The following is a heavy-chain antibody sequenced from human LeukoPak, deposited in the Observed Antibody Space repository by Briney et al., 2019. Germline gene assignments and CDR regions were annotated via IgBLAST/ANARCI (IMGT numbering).Heavy chain of an antibody. J-gene: IGHJ4*02. V-gene: IGHV4-4*02. CDR1: GGSISSSNW. CDR3: ARHARYSGSYSDY. CDR2: IYHSGST. Sequence: PSGTLSLTCAVSGGSISSSNWWSWVRQPPGKGLEWIGEIYHSGSTNYNPSLKGRVTISVDTSKNQFSLKLSSVTAADTAVYYCARHARYSGSYSDYWGQGTLVTVSS. D-gene: IGHD1-26*01.